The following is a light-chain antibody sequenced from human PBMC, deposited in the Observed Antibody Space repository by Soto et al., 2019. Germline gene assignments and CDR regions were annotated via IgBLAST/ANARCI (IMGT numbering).Light chain of an antibody. CDR3: QQYNSDPWT. J-gene: IGKJ1*01. Sequence: DIQMTQSPSSLSASVGDRVSITCRASQSISKWVAWYQQKPGKAPKLLLYKASTLESGAPSRFSGGGSGTEFTLTISGLPPDDFAVYYCQQYNSDPWTFGQGTTVEV. V-gene: IGKV1-5*03. CDR1: QSISKW. CDR2: KAS.